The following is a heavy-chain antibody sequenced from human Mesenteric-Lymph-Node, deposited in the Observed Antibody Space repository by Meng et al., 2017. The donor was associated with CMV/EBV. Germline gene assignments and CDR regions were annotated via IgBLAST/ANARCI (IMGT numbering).Heavy chain of an antibody. V-gene: IGHV3-30*04. CDR1: RFSFSSHA. Sequence: GESLKISCAASRFSFSSHAMHWVRQAPGKGLDWVAIISYGGRSKYYAESVKGRFTISRDNSRNTMFLQMDSLKTEDMAVYYCARVEAGHTPNHYFYGMDVWGQGTTVTVSS. D-gene: IGHD6-19*01. CDR2: ISYGGRSK. J-gene: IGHJ6*02. CDR3: ARVEAGHTPNHYFYGMDV.